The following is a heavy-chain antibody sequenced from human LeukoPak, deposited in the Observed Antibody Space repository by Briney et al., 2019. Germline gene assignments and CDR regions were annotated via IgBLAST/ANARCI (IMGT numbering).Heavy chain of an antibody. J-gene: IGHJ3*01. CDR2: IYGGGST. D-gene: IGHD5-12*01. V-gene: IGHV4-39*01. Sequence: SETLSLTCTVSGASIGSTTYYWDWFRQPPGKGLEWIGNIYGGGSTHYNPSLKSRLTMSVDTSKNHFSLRLNSVTAADTAIYYCATHRRPGSGGYENAFELWGQGTMVTVTS. CDR1: GASIGSTTYY. CDR3: ATHRRPGSGGYENAFEL.